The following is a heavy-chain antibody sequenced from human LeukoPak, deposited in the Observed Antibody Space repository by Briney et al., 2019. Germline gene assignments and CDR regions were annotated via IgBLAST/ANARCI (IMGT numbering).Heavy chain of an antibody. Sequence: ASVKVSCKVSGYTLTELSMHWVRQAPGKGLEWMGGFYPEDGETIYAQKFQGRVTMTEDTSTDTAYMELSSLRSEDTAVYYCAAAGKYSSGFLYYFDYWGQGTLVTVSS. CDR3: AAAGKYSSGFLYYFDY. D-gene: IGHD6-19*01. CDR2: FYPEDGET. V-gene: IGHV1-24*01. CDR1: GYTLTELS. J-gene: IGHJ4*02.